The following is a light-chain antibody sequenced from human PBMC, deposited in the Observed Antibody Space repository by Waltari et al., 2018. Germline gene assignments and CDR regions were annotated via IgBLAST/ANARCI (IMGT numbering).Light chain of an antibody. CDR1: SSDFGSYNL. J-gene: IGLJ3*02. CDR2: EGT. V-gene: IGLV2-23*01. CDR3: CSYGGSSTWV. Sequence: QSALIQPASVSGSPGQSIPIPCIGISSDFGSYNLFSWYQQHPDKAPKPIIYEGTKRPSGVSNRFSGSKSGNTASLIISGLQAEDEGDYYCSYGGSSTWVFGGGTKLTVL.